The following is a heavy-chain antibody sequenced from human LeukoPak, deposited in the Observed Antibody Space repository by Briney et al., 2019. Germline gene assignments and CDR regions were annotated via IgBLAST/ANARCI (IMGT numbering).Heavy chain of an antibody. CDR3: AKDRSPTMVRGVIDY. Sequence: GGSLRLSCAASGFTFSSYGMHWVRQAPGKGLEWVSAISGSGGSTYYADSVKGRFTISRDNSKNTLYLQMNSLRAEDTAVYYCAKDRSPTMVRGVIDYWGQGTLVTVSS. CDR2: ISGSGGST. CDR1: GFTFSSYG. J-gene: IGHJ4*02. V-gene: IGHV3-23*01. D-gene: IGHD3-10*01.